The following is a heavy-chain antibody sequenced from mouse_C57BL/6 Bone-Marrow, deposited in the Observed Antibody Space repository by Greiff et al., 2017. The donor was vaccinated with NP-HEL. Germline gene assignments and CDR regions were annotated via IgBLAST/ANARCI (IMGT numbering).Heavy chain of an antibody. D-gene: IGHD1-1*01. CDR3: AKSIYYYGSSFRGYAMDY. CDR2: IWRGGST. Sequence: VKLMESGPGLVQPSQSLSITCTVSGFSLTSYGVHWVRQSPGKGLEWLGVIWRGGSTDYNAAFMSRLSITKDNSKSQVFFKMNSLQADDTAIYYCAKSIYYYGSSFRGYAMDYWGQGTSVTVSS. J-gene: IGHJ4*01. V-gene: IGHV2-5*01. CDR1: GFSLTSYG.